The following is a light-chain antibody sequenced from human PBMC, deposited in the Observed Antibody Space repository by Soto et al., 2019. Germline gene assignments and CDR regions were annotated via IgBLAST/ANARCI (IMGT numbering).Light chain of an antibody. Sequence: QSALTQPASVSGSPGQSITISCTGTSSDVGGYNHVSWYQQHPGKAPKLMIYNVSNRPSGVSNRFSGSKSGNTASLTISGLQAEDEGHYDCSSFTSTNTVLFGGGTKLTVL. V-gene: IGLV2-14*01. CDR2: NVS. J-gene: IGLJ2*01. CDR3: SSFTSTNTVL. CDR1: SSDVGGYNH.